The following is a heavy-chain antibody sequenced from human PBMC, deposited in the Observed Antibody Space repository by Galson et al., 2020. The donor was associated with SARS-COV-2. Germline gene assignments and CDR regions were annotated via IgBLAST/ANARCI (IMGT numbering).Heavy chain of an antibody. D-gene: IGHD3-22*01. CDR3: ARDTNKYYYDSSGAFDY. V-gene: IGHV3-21*01. CDR1: GFTFSSYS. CDR2: ISSSSSYI. J-gene: IGHJ4*02. Sequence: GGSLRLSCAASGFTFSSYSMNWVRQAPGKGLEWVSSISSSSSYIYYADSVKGRFTISRDNAKNSLYLQMNSLRAEDTAVYYCARDTNKYYYDSSGAFDYWGQGTLVTVSS.